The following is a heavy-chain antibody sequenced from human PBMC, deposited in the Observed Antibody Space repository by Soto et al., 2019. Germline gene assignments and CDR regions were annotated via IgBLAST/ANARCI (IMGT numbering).Heavy chain of an antibody. D-gene: IGHD3-3*01. V-gene: IGHV3-48*02. CDR3: AREGPAFTIFGVPNQYYGMDV. CDR1: GFTFSSYS. CDR2: ISSSSSTI. J-gene: IGHJ6*02. Sequence: GGSLRLSCAASGFTFSSYSMNWVRQAPGKGLEWVSYISSSSSTIYYADSVKGRFTISRDNAKNSLYLQMNSLRDEDTAVYYCAREGPAFTIFGVPNQYYGMDVWGQGTMVTVSS.